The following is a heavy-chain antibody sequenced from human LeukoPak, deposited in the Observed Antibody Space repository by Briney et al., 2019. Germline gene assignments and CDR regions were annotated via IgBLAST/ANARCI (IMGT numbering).Heavy chain of an antibody. D-gene: IGHD2-2*01. CDR1: GYTLTELS. V-gene: IGHV1-24*01. CDR3: ATNVVVPAAMAGYYGMDV. J-gene: IGHJ6*02. Sequence: ASVKVSCKVSGYTLTELSMHWVRQAPGKGLEWMGGFDPEDGETIYAQKFQGRVTMIEDTSTDTAYMELSSLRSEDTAVYYCATNVVVPAAMAGYYGMDVWGQGTTVTVSS. CDR2: FDPEDGET.